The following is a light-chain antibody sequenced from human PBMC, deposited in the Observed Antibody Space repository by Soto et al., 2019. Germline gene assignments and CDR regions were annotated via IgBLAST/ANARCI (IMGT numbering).Light chain of an antibody. Sequence: DIVLTQSPSTLSLSPGERATLSCRASQSVRGYLAWYQHKPGQAPRLLIYDASNRATGISARFSGSGSGTDFTLTISSLEPEDFAFYYCQQRSNWPGTFGQGTKLEIK. J-gene: IGKJ2*01. V-gene: IGKV3-11*01. CDR3: QQRSNWPGT. CDR1: QSVRGY. CDR2: DAS.